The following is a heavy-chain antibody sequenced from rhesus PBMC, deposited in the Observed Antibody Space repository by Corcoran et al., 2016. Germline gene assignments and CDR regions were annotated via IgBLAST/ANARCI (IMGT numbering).Heavy chain of an antibody. CDR1: GYTFTDYY. CDR2: VDPEDGEA. J-gene: IGHJ4*01. Sequence: EVQLVQSGAEVKKPGASVKISCKASGYTFTDYYLHWLRQVPGKGLEWMGRVDPEDGEAIHEQKFQDRVTITADTSTDTAYMELSSLRSEDTAVYYCATQGLFYWGQGVLVTVSS. V-gene: IGHV1-111*02. D-gene: IGHD3-28*01. CDR3: ATQGLFY.